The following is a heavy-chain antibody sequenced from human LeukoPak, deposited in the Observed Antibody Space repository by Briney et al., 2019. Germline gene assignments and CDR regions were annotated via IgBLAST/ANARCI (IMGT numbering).Heavy chain of an antibody. V-gene: IGHV3-23*01. J-gene: IGHJ4*02. CDR2: ISGSGGST. Sequence: HPSETLSLTCTVSGGSISSYYWSWVRQAPGKGLEWVSAISGSGGSTYYADSVKGRFTISRDNSKNTLYLQMNSLRAEDTAVYYCAKELTGTTGYFDYWGQGTLVTVSS. CDR1: GGSISSYY. D-gene: IGHD1-20*01. CDR3: AKELTGTTGYFDY.